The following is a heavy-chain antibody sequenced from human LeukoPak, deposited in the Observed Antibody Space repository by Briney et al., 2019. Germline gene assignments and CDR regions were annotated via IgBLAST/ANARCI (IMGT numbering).Heavy chain of an antibody. CDR1: GFTFNSYG. Sequence: GGSLRLSCAASGFTFNSYGMHWVRQAPGKGLEWVAVISYDGSNKYYADSVKGRFTISRDNSKNTLYLQMKSLRAEDTAVYYCANLLRWAPYWGQGTLVTVSS. D-gene: IGHD4-23*01. CDR2: ISYDGSNK. V-gene: IGHV3-30*18. CDR3: ANLLRWAPY. J-gene: IGHJ4*02.